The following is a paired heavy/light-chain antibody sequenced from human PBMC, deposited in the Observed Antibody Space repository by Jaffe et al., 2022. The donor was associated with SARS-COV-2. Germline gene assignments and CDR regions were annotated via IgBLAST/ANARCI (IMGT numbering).Heavy chain of an antibody. CDR3: AKPGGYCSDGSCGRIDR. CDR2: ISNDGSKK. CDR1: GFTFSSNG. J-gene: IGHJ4*02. Sequence: QVQLVESGGGVVQPGRSLRLSCAASGFTFSSNGIHWVRQAPGKGLEWVAVISNDGSKKYYADSVKGRFTVSRDNSRNTLYLQMDSLRVEDTAVYYCAKPGGYCSDGSCGRIDRWGQGTLVTVSS. V-gene: IGHV3-30*18. D-gene: IGHD2-15*01.
Light chain of an antibody. J-gene: IGKJ4*01. V-gene: IGKV2-28*01. CDR3: MQALQTPLT. CDR1: QSLLHRNGYNY. Sequence: DIVMRQSPLSLPVTPGEPASISCRSSQSLLHRNGYNYLDWYLQKPGQSPQLLIYLGSNRASGVPDRFSGSGSGTDFTLKISRVEADDVGVYYCMQALQTPLTFGGGTKVEIK. CDR2: LGS.